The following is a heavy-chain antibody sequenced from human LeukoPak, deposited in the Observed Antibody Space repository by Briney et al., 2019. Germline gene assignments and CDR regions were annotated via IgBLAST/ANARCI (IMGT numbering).Heavy chain of an antibody. CDR2: ISYDGSNK. D-gene: IGHD2-2*01. J-gene: IGHJ4*02. Sequence: GRSLRLSCAASGFTFSSYAMHWVRQAPGKGLEWVAVISYDGSNKYYADSVKGRFTISRDNAKNTLYLQMNSLRAEDTAVYYCARWSVGVVPDDYWGQGTLVTVSS. CDR1: GFTFSSYA. V-gene: IGHV3-30*04. CDR3: ARWSVGVVPDDY.